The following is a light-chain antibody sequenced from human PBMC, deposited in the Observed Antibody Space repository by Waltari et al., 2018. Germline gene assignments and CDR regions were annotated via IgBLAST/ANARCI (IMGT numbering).Light chain of an antibody. V-gene: IGKV1-39*01. J-gene: IGKJ1*01. CDR1: QNIMSQ. Sequence: DIQMTQSPSSLYASVGDRVTITCRASQNIMSQLNWYQLKPGRAPKILIYAASSLQSGVPSRFGRSRSGTEFTLTITSLQPEDFATYYCQHSYSSPRTFGQGTRVEIK. CDR2: AAS. CDR3: QHSYSSPRT.